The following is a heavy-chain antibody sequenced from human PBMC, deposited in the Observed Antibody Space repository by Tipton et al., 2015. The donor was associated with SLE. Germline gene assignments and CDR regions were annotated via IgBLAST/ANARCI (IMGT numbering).Heavy chain of an antibody. V-gene: IGHV3-74*01. CDR1: GFTFSSYW. CDR3: ARGSPTGTTRLDY. D-gene: IGHD1-7*01. CDR2: VNNDGSGT. Sequence: GSLRLSCTASGFTFSSYWMHWVRQAPGKGLMWVSRVNNDGSGTIYADSAKGRFTISRDNAKNTLYLQMNSLRAEDTAVYYCARGSPTGTTRLDYWGRGTLVTVSS. J-gene: IGHJ4*02.